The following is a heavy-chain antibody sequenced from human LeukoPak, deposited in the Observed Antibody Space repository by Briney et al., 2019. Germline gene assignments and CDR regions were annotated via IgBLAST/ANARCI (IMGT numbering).Heavy chain of an antibody. V-gene: IGHV7-4-1*02. J-gene: IGHJ5*02. CDR2: INTNTGNP. CDR1: GYTFTSYA. D-gene: IGHD3-16*01. Sequence: ASVKVSCKASGYTFTSYAMNWVRQAPGQGLEWIGWINTNTGNPTYAQGFTGRFVFSLDTSVSTTYLQISSLKAEDTAMYYCARDRLREGSWGSWFDPWGQGTLVTVSS. CDR3: ARDRLREGSWGSWFDP.